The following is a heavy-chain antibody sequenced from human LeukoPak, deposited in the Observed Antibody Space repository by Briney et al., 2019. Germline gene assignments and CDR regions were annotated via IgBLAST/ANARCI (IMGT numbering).Heavy chain of an antibody. CDR2: ISASGSTT. Sequence: PGGSLRLSCVASGFTFSSYAMNWVRQAPGKGLEWVSVISASGSTTYYADSVKGRFTISRDNSKNTLYLQMNSLRAEDTAVYYCARDRGSYVVAADYWGQGTLVTVSS. J-gene: IGHJ4*02. CDR1: GFTFSSYA. V-gene: IGHV3-23*01. D-gene: IGHD2-15*01. CDR3: ARDRGSYVVAADY.